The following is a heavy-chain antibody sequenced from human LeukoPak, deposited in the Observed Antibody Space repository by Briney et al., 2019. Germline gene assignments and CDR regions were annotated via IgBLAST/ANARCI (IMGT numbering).Heavy chain of an antibody. CDR3: ARDQYDTWSRRGNFDS. J-gene: IGHJ4*02. Sequence: GGSLRLSCVASGFTFGNYLMSWVRQAPGKGLEWVANIKLDGSEKNYVDSVKGRFTISRDNTKNSLYLQMNSLRAEDTAVFYCARDQYDTWSRRGNFDSWGQGTLVIVPS. CDR2: IKLDGSEK. D-gene: IGHD3-3*01. CDR1: GFTFGNYL. V-gene: IGHV3-7*03.